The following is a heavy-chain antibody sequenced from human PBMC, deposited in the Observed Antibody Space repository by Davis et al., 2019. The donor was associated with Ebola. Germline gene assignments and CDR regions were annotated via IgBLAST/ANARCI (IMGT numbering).Heavy chain of an antibody. D-gene: IGHD5-18*01. CDR1: GGSTSSYY. CDR3: ARLTLGYSYGRGDYYYYGMDV. Sequence: GSLRLSCTVSGGSTSSYYWSWIRQPPGKGLEWIGYIYYSGSTNYNPSLKSRVTISVDTSKNQFSLKLSSVTAADTAVYYCARLTLGYSYGRGDYYYYGMDVWGQGTTVTVSS. J-gene: IGHJ6*02. V-gene: IGHV4-59*01. CDR2: IYYSGST.